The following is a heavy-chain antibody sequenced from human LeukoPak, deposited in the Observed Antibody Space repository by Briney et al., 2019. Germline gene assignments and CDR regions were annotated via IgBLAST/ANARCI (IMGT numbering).Heavy chain of an antibody. V-gene: IGHV4-59*01. D-gene: IGHD1-26*01. CDR2: IYYSGIT. CDR1: GGSISTYY. CDR3: ARDSRRELLHAFDI. Sequence: SETLSLTCTISGGSISTYYWSWIRQPPGKGLEWIGYIYYSGITNYNPSLKSRVTISVDTSKNQFSLKLSSVTAADTAVYDCARDSRRELLHAFDIWGQGTMVTVSS. J-gene: IGHJ3*02.